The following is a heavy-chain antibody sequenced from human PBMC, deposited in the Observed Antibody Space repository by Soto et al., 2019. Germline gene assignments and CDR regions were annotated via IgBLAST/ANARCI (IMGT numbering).Heavy chain of an antibody. CDR3: ARRATGIVDY. Sequence: GGSLRLSCAASGFTFSSYAMHWVRQAPGKGLEWVAVISYDGSNKYYADSVKGRFTISRDNSKNTLYLQMNSLRAEDTAVYYCARRATGIVDYWGQGTLVTVSS. J-gene: IGHJ4*02. CDR2: ISYDGSNK. CDR1: GFTFSSYA. D-gene: IGHD5-12*01. V-gene: IGHV3-30-3*01.